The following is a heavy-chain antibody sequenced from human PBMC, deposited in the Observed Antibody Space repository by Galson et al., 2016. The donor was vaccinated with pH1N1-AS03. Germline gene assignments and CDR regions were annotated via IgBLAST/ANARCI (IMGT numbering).Heavy chain of an antibody. CDR3: GRHPRSSYSMDV. CDR1: GGSVSSYY. CDR2: IYYNGDT. J-gene: IGHJ6*02. D-gene: IGHD2-15*01. V-gene: IGHV4-59*08. Sequence: SETLSLTCTVSGGSVSSYYWSWIRQPPGKGLEWIGQIYYNGDTLYNPSLRGRVTISLDTSMTQFSLRLSSVTAADTAVYYCGRHPRSSYSMDVWGQGTTVTVSS.